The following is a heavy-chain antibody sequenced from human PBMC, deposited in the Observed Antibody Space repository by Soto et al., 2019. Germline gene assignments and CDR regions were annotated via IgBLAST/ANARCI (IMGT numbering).Heavy chain of an antibody. V-gene: IGHV3-23*01. J-gene: IGHJ2*01. D-gene: IGHD2-21*01. CDR2: ISGSGGST. CDR3: AKDLPHGGNSNWYLDL. CDR1: GYTFTGYA. Sequence: GGSLRLSCAASGYTFTGYAMSWVRQAPGKGLEWVSAISGSGGSTYYADSVKGRFTISRDNAKDTLYLQMNSLRAEDTAVYYCAKDLPHGGNSNWYLDLWGHGTLVTVSS.